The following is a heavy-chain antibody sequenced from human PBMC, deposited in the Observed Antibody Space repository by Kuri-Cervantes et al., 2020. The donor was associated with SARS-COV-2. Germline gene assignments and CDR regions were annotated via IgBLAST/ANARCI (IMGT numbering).Heavy chain of an antibody. CDR3: AKDLYCGGDCYPGFDY. CDR1: GFTFSTYS. V-gene: IGHV3-30-3*01. CDR2: VSYDRDKK. J-gene: IGHJ4*02. Sequence: SCAASGFTFSTYSMHWVRQAPGKGLEWVALVSYDRDKKNYADSVKGRFTISRDNSKNTLYLQMNSLGAEDTAVYYCAKDLYCGGDCYPGFDYWGQGTLVTVSS. D-gene: IGHD2-21*01.